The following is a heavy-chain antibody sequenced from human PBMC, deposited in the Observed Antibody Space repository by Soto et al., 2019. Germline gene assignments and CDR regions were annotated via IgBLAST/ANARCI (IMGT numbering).Heavy chain of an antibody. CDR3: ARGATIFGVGSNWFDP. CDR2: IYLSANT. V-gene: IGHV4-31*03. J-gene: IGHJ5*02. D-gene: IGHD3-3*01. CDR1: GASISSGVYC. Sequence: SETLSLTCTVSGASISSGVYCWSWIRQHPEKGLEWIGYIYLSANTFYNPSLQSRVTISLDTSKNQFSLKLTSVTVADTAVYYCARGATIFGVGSNWFDPWGQGNLVTVSS.